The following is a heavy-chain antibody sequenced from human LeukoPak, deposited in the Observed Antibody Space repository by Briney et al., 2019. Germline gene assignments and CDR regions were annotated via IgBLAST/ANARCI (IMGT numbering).Heavy chain of an antibody. CDR1: GFTFSSYA. Sequence: GGSLRLSCAASGFTFSSYAMSWVRQAPGKGLEWVSAISGSGGSTYYADSVKGRFTISRDNAKNSLYLQMNSLRAEDTAVYYCARGGYYYDSSGYYFSFDYWGQGTLVTVSS. CDR2: ISGSGGST. CDR3: ARGGYYYDSSGYYFSFDY. J-gene: IGHJ4*02. D-gene: IGHD3-22*01. V-gene: IGHV3-23*01.